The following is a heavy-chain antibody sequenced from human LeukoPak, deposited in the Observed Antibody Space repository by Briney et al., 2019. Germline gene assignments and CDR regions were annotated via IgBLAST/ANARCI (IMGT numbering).Heavy chain of an antibody. CDR3: ARFDCSGGSCYYFDY. CDR2: IYYSGST. J-gene: IGHJ4*02. Sequence: WETLSLTCTVSGGSISSYYWSWIRQPPGKGLEWIGYIYYSGSTNYNPSLKSRVTISVDTSKNQFSLKLSSVTAADTAVYYCARFDCSGGSCYYFDYWGQGTLVTVSS. D-gene: IGHD2-15*01. CDR1: GGSISSYY. V-gene: IGHV4-59*01.